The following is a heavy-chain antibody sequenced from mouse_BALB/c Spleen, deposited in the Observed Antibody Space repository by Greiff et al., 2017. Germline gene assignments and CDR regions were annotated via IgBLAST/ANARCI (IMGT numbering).Heavy chain of an antibody. V-gene: IGHV1-67*01. D-gene: IGHD4-1*01. J-gene: IGHJ4*01. Sequence: QVQLQQSGPELVRPGVSVKISCTGSSYTFTDYAMHWVKQSHAKSLEWIGVISTYYGNTNYNQKFKGKATMTVDKSSSTAYMELARLTSEDSAVYYCARGAGMDYWGQGTSVTVSS. CDR3: ARGAGMDY. CDR2: ISTYYGNT. CDR1: SYTFTDYA.